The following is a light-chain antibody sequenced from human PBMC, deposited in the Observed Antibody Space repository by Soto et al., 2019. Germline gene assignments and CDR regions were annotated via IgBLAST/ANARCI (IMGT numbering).Light chain of an antibody. CDR3: QQYNKWPPWT. J-gene: IGKJ1*01. CDR1: QSISSN. Sequence: EIVMTQSPATLSVSPGERATLSCGASQSISSNLAWYQQKPGQAPRLLIYDASTRATATPTRFSGSVSGTEFTLTISSLQSEDFAVYYCQQYNKWPPWTFGQGTKVEIK. V-gene: IGKV3-15*01. CDR2: DAS.